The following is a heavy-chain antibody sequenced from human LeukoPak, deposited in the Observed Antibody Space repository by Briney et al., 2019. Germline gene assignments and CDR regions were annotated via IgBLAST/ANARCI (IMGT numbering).Heavy chain of an antibody. Sequence: GGSLRLSCAASGFTFSSYAMHWVRQAPGKGLEWVAVISYDGSNKYYADSVKGRFTISRDNSKNTLCLQMNSLRAEDTAVYYCASEIDCSSTSCVTDAFDIWGQGTMVTVSS. CDR3: ASEIDCSSTSCVTDAFDI. CDR1: GFTFSSYA. V-gene: IGHV3-30*04. D-gene: IGHD2-2*01. J-gene: IGHJ3*02. CDR2: ISYDGSNK.